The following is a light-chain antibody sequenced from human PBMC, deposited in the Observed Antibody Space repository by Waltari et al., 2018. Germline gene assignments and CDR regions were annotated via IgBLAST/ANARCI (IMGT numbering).Light chain of an antibody. Sequence: QSVLTQPPSASGTPGQRVTISCSGRASNIGDNVVNWYQQFPGKAPKLVIYRNGPRPVGVPYRVSGSKSGTSASLAISGLQSEDEADYYCATWDDSPNGHWVFGGGTKVTVL. J-gene: IGLJ3*02. CDR3: ATWDDSPNGHWV. CDR1: ASNIGDNV. V-gene: IGLV1-44*01. CDR2: RNG.